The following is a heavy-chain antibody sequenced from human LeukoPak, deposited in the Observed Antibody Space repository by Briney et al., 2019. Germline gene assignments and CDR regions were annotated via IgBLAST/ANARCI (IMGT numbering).Heavy chain of an antibody. V-gene: IGHV1-8*01. CDR2: MNPNSGNT. J-gene: IGHJ5*02. CDR3: ARVDDYGDWFDP. Sequence: ASVQVSCKASGYTFTSYDINWVRQATGQGLEWMGWMNPNSGNTGYAQKFQGRVTMTRNTSISTAYMELSSLRSEDTAVYHCARVDDYGDWFDPWGQGTLVTVSS. D-gene: IGHD4-17*01. CDR1: GYTFTSYD.